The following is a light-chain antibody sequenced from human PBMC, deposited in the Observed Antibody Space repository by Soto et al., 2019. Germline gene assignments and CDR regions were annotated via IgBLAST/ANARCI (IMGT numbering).Light chain of an antibody. Sequence: QSVLTQPRSVSGSPGQSVSISCTGASSVVGGYNYVSWYQQHPGKAPKLMIYHVSERPSGVPDRFSASKSGNTASLTISGLQAEDEADYYCCSYAGNYIYVFGTGTKVTVL. V-gene: IGLV2-11*01. CDR3: CSYAGNYIYV. CDR2: HVS. CDR1: SSVVGGYNY. J-gene: IGLJ1*01.